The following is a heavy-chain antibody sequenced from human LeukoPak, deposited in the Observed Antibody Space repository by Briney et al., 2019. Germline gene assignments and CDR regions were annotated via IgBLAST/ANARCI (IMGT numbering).Heavy chain of an antibody. CDR1: GYSISSGFY. V-gene: IGHV4-38-2*01. Sequence: SETLSLTCDVSGYSISSGFYWAWIRQPPGKGLEWIGNIHHSGSSFYNPSLKSRVSISIDTSKNQFSLNLTPVTAADTAVYYCARSMAVAGGDYWGQGILVTVSS. J-gene: IGHJ4*02. CDR2: IHHSGSS. D-gene: IGHD6-19*01. CDR3: ARSMAVAGGDY.